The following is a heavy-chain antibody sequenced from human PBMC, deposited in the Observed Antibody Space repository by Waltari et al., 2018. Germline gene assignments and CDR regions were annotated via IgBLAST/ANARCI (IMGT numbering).Heavy chain of an antibody. J-gene: IGHJ2*01. Sequence: QVQLQESGPGLVRPSQTLSLTCTVSGGSISSGDYYWSWLCQPPGKGLEWSAYTDSIRNTHYKPSLRSRFTISVDTSKNQFSLKLSSVTVADTAVYYCVRGRYYYNSSGRGTSHWYFDLWGRGTLVTVSS. CDR3: VRGRYYYNSSGRGTSHWYFDL. CDR1: GGSISSGDYY. V-gene: IGHV4-30-4*08. CDR2: TDSIRNT. D-gene: IGHD3-22*01.